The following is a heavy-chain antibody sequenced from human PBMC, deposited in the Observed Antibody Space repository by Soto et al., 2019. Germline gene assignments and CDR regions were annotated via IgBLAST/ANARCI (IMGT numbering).Heavy chain of an antibody. J-gene: IGHJ4*02. D-gene: IGHD2-15*01. CDR2: ISSTGSGT. CDR3: VRDLHEPLATDALRVAN. Sequence: GGSLRLSCAASGFTFSSYEMHWVRQAPGKGLEGISYISSTGSGTHYADSVKGRFTMSRDNTKNSVSLQMSSLRAEDTAVYYCVRDLHEPLATDALRVANWGQGTQVTVSS. CDR1: GFTFSSYE. V-gene: IGHV3-48*03.